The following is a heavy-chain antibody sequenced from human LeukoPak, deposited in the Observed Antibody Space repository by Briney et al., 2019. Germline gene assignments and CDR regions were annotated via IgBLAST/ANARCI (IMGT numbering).Heavy chain of an antibody. CDR2: INHSGST. Sequence: SETLSLTCVVYGGSFSAYYRSWIRQPPGKGLEWVAEINHSGSTNYSPSLKSRVTISVDTSMNQFSLKLSSVTAADTAVYYCARHGYGDDVGNWFDPWGQGTLVSVSS. D-gene: IGHD2-2*03. J-gene: IGHJ5*02. V-gene: IGHV4-34*01. CDR3: ARHGYGDDVGNWFDP. CDR1: GGSFSAYY.